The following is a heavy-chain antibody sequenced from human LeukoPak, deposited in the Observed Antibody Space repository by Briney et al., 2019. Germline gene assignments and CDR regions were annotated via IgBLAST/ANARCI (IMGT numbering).Heavy chain of an antibody. V-gene: IGHV1-2*06. Sequence: GASVKVSCKASGYTFTGYYMHWVRQAPGQGLEWMGRINPNSGGTNYAQKFQGRVTMTRDTSISTAYMELSRLRSDDTAVYYCAGGARVVVIKASFDYWGQGALVTVSS. J-gene: IGHJ4*02. CDR3: AGGARVVVIKASFDY. CDR2: INPNSGGT. D-gene: IGHD3-22*01. CDR1: GYTFTGYY.